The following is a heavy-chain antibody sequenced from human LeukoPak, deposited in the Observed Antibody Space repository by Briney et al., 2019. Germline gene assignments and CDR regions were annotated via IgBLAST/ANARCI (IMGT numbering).Heavy chain of an antibody. CDR3: ARGYAFDL. CDR1: GYTFTAYY. Sequence: ASVKVSCKASGYTFTAYYMNWVRQAPGQGLEWMGWINPNTGDTNYAQKFQGRVTMTRDTSLTTAYVELNRLTSGDTAVYYCARGYAFDLWGQGTLVTVFS. V-gene: IGHV1-2*02. J-gene: IGHJ3*01. CDR2: INPNTGDT.